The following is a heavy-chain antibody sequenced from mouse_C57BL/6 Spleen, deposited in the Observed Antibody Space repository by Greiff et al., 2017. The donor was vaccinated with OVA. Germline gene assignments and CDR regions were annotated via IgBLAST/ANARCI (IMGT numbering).Heavy chain of an antibody. J-gene: IGHJ4*01. V-gene: IGHV1-55*01. Sequence: VKPGASVKMSCKASGYTFTSYWITWVKQRPGQGLEWIRDIYPGSGSTNYNEKFKSKATLTVDTSSSTAYMQLSSLTSEDSAVYYCARGDYYAMDYWGQGTSGTGSS. CDR1: GYTFTSYW. CDR2: IYPGSGST. CDR3: ARGDYYAMDY.